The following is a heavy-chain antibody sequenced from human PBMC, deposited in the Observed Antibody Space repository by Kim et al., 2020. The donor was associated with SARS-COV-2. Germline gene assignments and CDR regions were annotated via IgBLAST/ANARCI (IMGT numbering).Heavy chain of an antibody. D-gene: IGHD3-22*01. V-gene: IGHV4-34*01. J-gene: IGHJ3*02. CDR3: ARVRYYYDSSGYYRDAFDI. Sequence: SRGTISVDTSKNQFSLKLSSVTAADTAVYYCARVRYYYDSSGYYRDAFDIWGQGTMVTVSS.